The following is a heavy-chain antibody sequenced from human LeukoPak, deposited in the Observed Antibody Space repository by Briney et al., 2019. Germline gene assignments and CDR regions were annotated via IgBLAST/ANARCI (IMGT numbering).Heavy chain of an antibody. CDR3: AMDTVVTRTFDY. J-gene: IGHJ4*02. CDR2: IIPILGIA. Sequence: SVKVSCKASGGTFSSYAISWVRQAPGQGLEWMGRIIPILGIANYAQKFQGRVTITADKSTSTAYMELSSLRSEDTAVYYCAMDTVVTRTFDYWGQGTQVTVSS. CDR1: GGTFSSYA. V-gene: IGHV1-69*04. D-gene: IGHD4-23*01.